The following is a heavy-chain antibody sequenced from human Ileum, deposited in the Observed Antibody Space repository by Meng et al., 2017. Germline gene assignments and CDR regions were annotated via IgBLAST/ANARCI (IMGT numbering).Heavy chain of an antibody. V-gene: IGHV4-34*02. CDR1: CGDCSGYY. J-gene: IGHJ4*02. CDR3: ARGAWRVRGVIISSFDY. Sequence: QVQLVRQGRWAPSTSLSPTVSPECGDCSGYYWSWIRQPPEKGPEWIGEIHHSGSTNYNPSLKRRVTTSVDTSKNQFSLKLTSVTAADTAVYYCARGAWRVRGVIISSFDYWGQGALVTVSS. D-gene: IGHD3-10*02. CDR2: IHHSGST.